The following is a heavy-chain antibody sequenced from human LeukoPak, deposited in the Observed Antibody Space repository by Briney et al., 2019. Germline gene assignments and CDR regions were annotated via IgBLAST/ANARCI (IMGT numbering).Heavy chain of an antibody. CDR1: GDSVSSNNSA. CDR2: RYYRSKWYN. D-gene: IGHD5-18*01. J-gene: IGHJ4*02. CDR3: ARVGNVDTAMAFDY. V-gene: IGHV6-1*01. Sequence: SQTVSLTCAISGDSVSSNNSAWNWIRQSPSRGLEWLGRRYYRSKWYNHYAVSVKSRITINPDTSKNQFSLQLNSVTPEDTAVYYCARVGNVDTAMAFDYWGQGTLVTVPS.